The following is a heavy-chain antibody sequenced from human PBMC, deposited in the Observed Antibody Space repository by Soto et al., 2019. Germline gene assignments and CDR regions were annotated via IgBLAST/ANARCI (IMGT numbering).Heavy chain of an antibody. CDR3: ARVGGYYYYYMDV. CDR1: GFTFSSYS. D-gene: IGHD2-15*01. Sequence: EVQLVESGGGLVKPGGSLRLSCAASGFTFSSYSMNWVRQAPGKGLEWVSSTSSSSSYIYYADSVKGRFTISRDNAKNSLYLQMNSLRAEDTAVYYCARVGGYYYYYMDVWGKGTTVTVSS. CDR2: TSSSSSYI. V-gene: IGHV3-21*01. J-gene: IGHJ6*03.